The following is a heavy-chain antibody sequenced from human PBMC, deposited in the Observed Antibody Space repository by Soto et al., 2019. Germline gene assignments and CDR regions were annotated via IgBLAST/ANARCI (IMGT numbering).Heavy chain of an antibody. V-gene: IGHV3-23*01. Sequence: GSLRVSCAASGFTCSSYAMSWVRQAPGKGLEWVSAISGSGGSTYYADSVKGRFTISRDNSKNTLYLQMNSLRAEDTAVYYCAKDRYRYGASYYYGMCFWGQGTTVTVSS. CDR2: ISGSGGST. J-gene: IGHJ6*02. CDR3: AKDRYRYGASYYYGMCF. D-gene: IGHD5-18*01. CDR1: GFTCSSYA.